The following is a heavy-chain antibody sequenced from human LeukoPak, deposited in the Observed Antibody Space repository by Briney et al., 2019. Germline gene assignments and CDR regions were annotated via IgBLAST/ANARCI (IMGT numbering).Heavy chain of an antibody. J-gene: IGHJ6*02. CDR3: ARQAGYYGSGSYYTPFYYYGMDV. Sequence: SETLSLTCTVSGGSISSSSYYWGWIRQPPGKGLEWLGSIYYSVSTYYNPSLKSRVTISVDTSKNQFSLKLSSVTAADTAVYYCARQAGYYGSGSYYTPFYYYGMDVWGQGTTVTVSS. V-gene: IGHV4-39*01. CDR1: GGSISSSSYY. CDR2: IYYSVST. D-gene: IGHD3-10*01.